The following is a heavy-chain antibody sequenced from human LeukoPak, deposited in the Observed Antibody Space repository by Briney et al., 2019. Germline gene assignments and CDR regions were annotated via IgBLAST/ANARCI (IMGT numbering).Heavy chain of an antibody. CDR2: IRSKANSYAT. CDR1: GFTFSGSA. J-gene: IGHJ4*02. V-gene: IGHV3-73*01. Sequence: GGSLRLSCAASGFTFSGSAMHWVRQASGKGLGWVGRIRSKANSYATAYAASVKGRFTISRDDSKNTAYLQMNSLKTEDTAVYYCTRHGDVVQVNFDYWGQGTLVTVSS. CDR3: TRHGDVVQVNFDY. D-gene: IGHD2-2*01.